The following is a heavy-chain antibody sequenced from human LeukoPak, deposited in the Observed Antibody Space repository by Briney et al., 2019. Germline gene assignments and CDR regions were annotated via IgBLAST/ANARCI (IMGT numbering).Heavy chain of an antibody. J-gene: IGHJ4*02. V-gene: IGHV4-39*07. CDR2: IYYSGST. CDR3: AREGDGYNYLDY. Sequence: SETLSLTCTVSGGSISSSSYYWGWIRQPPGNGLEWIGSIYYSGSTYYNPSLKSRVTISVDTSKNQFSLKLSSVTAADTAVYYCAREGDGYNYLDYWGQGTLVTVSS. CDR1: GGSISSSSYY. D-gene: IGHD5-24*01.